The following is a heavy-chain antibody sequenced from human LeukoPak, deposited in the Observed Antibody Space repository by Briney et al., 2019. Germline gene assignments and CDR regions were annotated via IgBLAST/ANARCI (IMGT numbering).Heavy chain of an antibody. CDR1: GFTFSSYW. D-gene: IGHD2-15*01. J-gene: IGHJ4*02. Sequence: GGSLRLSRAASGFTFSSYWMHWVRQAPGKGLVWVSLISSDGSTTTYADSVKGRFTISRDNAKNTLQLQMNSLRAEDTAVYYCARDRGGPSDYWGQGTLVTVSS. V-gene: IGHV3-74*01. CDR3: ARDRGGPSDY. CDR2: ISSDGSTT.